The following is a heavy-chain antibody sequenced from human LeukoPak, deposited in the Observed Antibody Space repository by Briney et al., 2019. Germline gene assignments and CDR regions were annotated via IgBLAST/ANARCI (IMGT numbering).Heavy chain of an antibody. CDR1: GGSISSSNW. D-gene: IGHD3-22*01. V-gene: IGHV4-4*02. Sequence: PSEALSLTCAVSGGSISSSNWWSWVRQPPGKGLEWIGEINHSGSTNYNPSLKSRVTISVDTSKNQFALKLSSVTAADTAVYYCARDVGYYYDSSGRDYWGQGTLVTVSS. CDR2: INHSGST. CDR3: ARDVGYYYDSSGRDY. J-gene: IGHJ4*02.